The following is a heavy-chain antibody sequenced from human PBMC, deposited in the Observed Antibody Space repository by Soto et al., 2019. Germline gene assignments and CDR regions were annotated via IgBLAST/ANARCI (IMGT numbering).Heavy chain of an antibody. CDR3: ARDREYSSSSSYYYGMDV. V-gene: IGHV6-1*01. CDR1: GDSVSSNSAA. Sequence: PSQTLSLTCAISGDSVSSNSAAWNWIRQSPSRGLEWLGRTYYRPKWYNDYAVSVKSRITINPDTSKNQFSLQLNSVTPEDTAVYYCARDREYSSSSSYYYGMDVWGQGTTVTVSS. J-gene: IGHJ6*02. D-gene: IGHD6-6*01. CDR2: TYYRPKWYN.